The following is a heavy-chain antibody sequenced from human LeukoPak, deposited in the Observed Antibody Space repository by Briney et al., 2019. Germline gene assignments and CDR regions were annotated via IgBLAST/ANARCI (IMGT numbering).Heavy chain of an antibody. J-gene: IGHJ4*02. V-gene: IGHV4-39*07. D-gene: IGHD3-22*01. CDR3: ARDSGFWLY. Sequence: SETLSLTCTVSGDSITSGSYYWGWIRQTPGKRLEWIGNIYFDGDTSFNPSLKSRITMSVDTSKNQFSLRLNSVTAADTAVYFCARDSGFWLYWGQGILVSVSS. CDR2: IYFDGDT. CDR1: GDSITSGSYY.